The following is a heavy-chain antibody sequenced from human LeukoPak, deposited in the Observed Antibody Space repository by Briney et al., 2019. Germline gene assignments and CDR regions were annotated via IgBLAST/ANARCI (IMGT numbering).Heavy chain of an antibody. V-gene: IGHV4-30-2*03. CDR3: ARRNRWELLDF. J-gene: IGHJ4*02. D-gene: IGHD1-26*01. Sequence: SQTLSLTCAVSGGSISRGGYFWGWIRQPPGKGLEWIGSIYYSGNTYYNPSLKSRVTISLDTSKNQFSLKLGSVTAADTAVYYCARRNRWELLDFWGQGTLVTVSS. CDR2: IYYSGNT. CDR1: GGSISRGGYF.